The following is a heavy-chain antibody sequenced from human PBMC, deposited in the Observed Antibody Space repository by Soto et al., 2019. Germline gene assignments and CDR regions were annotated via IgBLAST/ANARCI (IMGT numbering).Heavy chain of an antibody. V-gene: IGHV3-9*01. J-gene: IGHJ3*01. CDR1: GFTFEAYS. CDR2: ISGDSGSS. Sequence: GGSLRLSCAASGFTFEAYSLHWVRQLPGKGLEWVAGISGDSGSSGYADSVRGRFTVSRDNAKNSLFLQMSSLSPEDTALYYCTKRRSARPGFDAFDLWGQGTMVTVS. CDR3: TKRRSARPGFDAFDL.